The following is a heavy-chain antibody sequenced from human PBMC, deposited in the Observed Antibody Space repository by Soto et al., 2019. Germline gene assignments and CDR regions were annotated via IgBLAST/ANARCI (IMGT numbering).Heavy chain of an antibody. J-gene: IGHJ5*02. V-gene: IGHV4-30-4*01. CDR1: GGSINSGDYY. Sequence: SETLSLTCTVSGGSINSGDYYWSWIRQPPGRGLEWIGYIYYSGSTYYNPSLKSRLTISLDTSKNQFSLKLSSVTAADTAVYYCARVYEYGGPPPRRWFDHWGQGTLVTVSS. CDR3: ARVYEYGGPPPRRWFDH. D-gene: IGHD4-17*01. CDR2: IYYSGST.